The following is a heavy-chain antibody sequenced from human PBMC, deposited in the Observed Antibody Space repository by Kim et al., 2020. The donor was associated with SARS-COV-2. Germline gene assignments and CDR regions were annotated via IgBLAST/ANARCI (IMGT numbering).Heavy chain of an antibody. J-gene: IGHJ3*02. Sequence: PSLKRRVTISVDTSKNQFSLKLSSVTGADTAVYYCARGDGSGSVLDAFDIWGQGTMVTVSS. V-gene: IGHV4-61*02. CDR3: ARGDGSGSVLDAFDI. D-gene: IGHD3-10*01.